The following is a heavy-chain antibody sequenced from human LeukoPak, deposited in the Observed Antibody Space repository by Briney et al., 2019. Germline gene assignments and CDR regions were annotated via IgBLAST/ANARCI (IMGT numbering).Heavy chain of an antibody. D-gene: IGHD6-19*01. V-gene: IGHV3-23*01. CDR2: ISGSGGST. J-gene: IGHJ4*02. Sequence: WGSLRLSCAASGFTFSSYAMSWVRQAPGKGLEWVSAISGSGGSTYYADSVKGRFTISRDNSKNTLYLQMNSLRAEDTAVYYCAREGAVAGTPPFDYWGQGTLVTVSS. CDR3: AREGAVAGTPPFDY. CDR1: GFTFSSYA.